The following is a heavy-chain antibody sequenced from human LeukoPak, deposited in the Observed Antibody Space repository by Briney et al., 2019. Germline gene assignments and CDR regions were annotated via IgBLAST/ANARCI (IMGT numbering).Heavy chain of an antibody. Sequence: TGGSLRLSCAASGFTVSSNYMSWVRQAPGKGLEWVSVIYSGGSTYYADSVKGRFTISRDNSKNTLYLQMNSLRAEDTAVYYCAKYSSGWEYYFDYWGQGTLVTVSS. D-gene: IGHD6-19*01. CDR3: AKYSSGWEYYFDY. CDR1: GFTVSSNY. J-gene: IGHJ4*02. CDR2: IYSGGST. V-gene: IGHV3-53*01.